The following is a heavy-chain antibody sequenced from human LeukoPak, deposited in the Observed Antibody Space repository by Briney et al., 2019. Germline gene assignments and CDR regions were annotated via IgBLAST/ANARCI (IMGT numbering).Heavy chain of an antibody. V-gene: IGHV3-23*01. Sequence: GGSLRLSCAASGFTFSSYGMSWVRQAPGKGLEWVSAISGSGGSTYYADSVKGRFTISRDNSKNTLYLQMNSLRAEDTAVYYCAKNIRTDRCGYSYFDYWGQGTLVTVSS. CDR2: ISGSGGST. CDR3: AKNIRTDRCGYSYFDY. J-gene: IGHJ4*02. CDR1: GFTFSSYG. D-gene: IGHD3-22*01.